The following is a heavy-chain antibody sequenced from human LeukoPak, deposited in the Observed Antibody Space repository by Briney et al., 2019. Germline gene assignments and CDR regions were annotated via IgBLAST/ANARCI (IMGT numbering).Heavy chain of an antibody. CDR1: GYSFSSYS. V-gene: IGHV5-51*01. CDR3: ARQYYDFWSGYPRQTYYFDY. D-gene: IGHD3-3*01. CDR2: IYPDVSDT. J-gene: IGHJ4*02. Sequence: GESLKISCKGLGYSFSSYSIGWVRQMPGKGLEWMGIIYPDVSDTRDSPSFQGQVTISADKSFSTAYLQWSSLKASDTAMYYCARQYYDFWSGYPRQTYYFDYWGQGTLVTVSS.